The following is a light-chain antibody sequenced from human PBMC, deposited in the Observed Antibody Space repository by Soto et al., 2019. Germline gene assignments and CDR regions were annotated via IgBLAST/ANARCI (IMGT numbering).Light chain of an antibody. J-gene: IGKJ3*01. Sequence: DIQMTQSPSSLSASVGDRVTITCQASQDISNYLNWYQQKPGKAPKLLIYDASNLETGVPSRFSGRGSGTDFTFTNSSLQPEDIATYYCQQYDNLPFTFGPGTKVDIK. V-gene: IGKV1-33*01. CDR3: QQYDNLPFT. CDR1: QDISNY. CDR2: DAS.